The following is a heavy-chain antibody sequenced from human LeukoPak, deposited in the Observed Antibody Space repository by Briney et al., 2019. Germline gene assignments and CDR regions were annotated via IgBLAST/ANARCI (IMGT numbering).Heavy chain of an antibody. Sequence: PGGSLRLSCAASGFTFTNAWMNWVRQAPGRGLEWVSSISSSSTYIYYADSLKGRFTISRDNAKNSLYLQMNSLRAEDTAVYYCARDRIIYGDYGDAFDIWGQGTMVTVSS. CDR1: GFTFTNAW. CDR2: ISSSSTYI. J-gene: IGHJ3*02. D-gene: IGHD4-17*01. CDR3: ARDRIIYGDYGDAFDI. V-gene: IGHV3-21*01.